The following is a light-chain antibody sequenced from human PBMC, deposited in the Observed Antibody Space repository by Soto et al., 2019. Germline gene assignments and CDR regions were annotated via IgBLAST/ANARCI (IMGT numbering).Light chain of an antibody. CDR3: QQYNSWPPIT. CDR2: GAS. Sequence: EIVLTQSPGTLSLSPGERAPLSCRASQSVSSSSLAWYQQKPGQAPRLLIYGASSRATGIPDRFSGGGSGTEFTLTISSLQSEDFAVYYCQQYNSWPPITFGQGTRLEIK. J-gene: IGKJ5*01. CDR1: QSVSSSS. V-gene: IGKV3-20*01.